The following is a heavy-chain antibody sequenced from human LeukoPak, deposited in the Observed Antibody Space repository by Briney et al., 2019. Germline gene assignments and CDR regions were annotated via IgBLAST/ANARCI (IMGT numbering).Heavy chain of an antibody. Sequence: GGSLRLSCAASGFTFSSYEMNWVRQAPGKGLEWVSYISSSGSTIYYADSVKGRFTISRDNAKNSLYLQMNSLRAEDTAVYYCARDRPGSGGYNGFDPWGQGTLVTVSS. J-gene: IGHJ5*02. CDR1: GFTFSSYE. V-gene: IGHV3-48*03. CDR2: ISSSGSTI. D-gene: IGHD6-19*01. CDR3: ARDRPGSGGYNGFDP.